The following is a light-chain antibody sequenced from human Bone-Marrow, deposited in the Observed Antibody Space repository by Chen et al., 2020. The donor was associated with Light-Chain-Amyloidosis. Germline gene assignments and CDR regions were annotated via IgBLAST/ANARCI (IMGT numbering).Light chain of an antibody. CDR3: QVWDRSSDRPV. CDR2: DDS. Sequence: SYVLTQPSSVSMAPGPTATSAGGGNNIGSTSVHWYQQTPGQAPLLVVYDDSDRRSGIPERLSGSNSGNTATLTISRVEAGDEADYYCQVWDRSSDRPVFGGGTKLTVL. CDR1: NIGSTS. J-gene: IGLJ3*02. V-gene: IGLV3-21*02.